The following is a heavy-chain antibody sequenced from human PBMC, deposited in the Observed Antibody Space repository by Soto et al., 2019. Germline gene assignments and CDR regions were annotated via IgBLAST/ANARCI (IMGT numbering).Heavy chain of an antibody. V-gene: IGHV3-23*01. CDR1: GFTLRNYA. J-gene: IGHJ4*02. Sequence: QPGGSLRLSCEASGFTLRNYAMTWIRQAPGKGLEWVSLISANDVGTYYAESVKTRFTISTDQSRNTVYLQMDSLRADDTAIYYCAKAKNDYNWDNRPPFDYWCQGPLVTVST. D-gene: IGHD1-20*01. CDR3: AKAKNDYNWDNRPPFDY. CDR2: ISANDVGT.